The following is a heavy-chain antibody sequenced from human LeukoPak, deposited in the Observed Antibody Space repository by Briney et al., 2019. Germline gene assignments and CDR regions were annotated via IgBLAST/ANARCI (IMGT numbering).Heavy chain of an antibody. CDR3: ARVLTAAISGWFDP. J-gene: IGHJ5*02. CDR1: GGTFSSYT. V-gene: IGHV1-69*02. Sequence: ASVKVSCKASGGTFSSYTISWVRQAPGQGPEWMGRIIPILGIANYAQKFQGRVTITADKSTSTAYMELSSLRSEDTAVYYCARVLTAAISGWFDPWGQGTLVTVSS. D-gene: IGHD2-2*02. CDR2: IIPILGIA.